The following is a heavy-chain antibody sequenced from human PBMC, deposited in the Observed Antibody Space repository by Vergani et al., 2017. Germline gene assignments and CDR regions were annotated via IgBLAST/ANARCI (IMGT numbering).Heavy chain of an antibody. CDR1: GFTFSSYS. V-gene: IGHV3-48*01. CDR2: ISSSSSTI. D-gene: IGHD6-6*01. J-gene: IGHJ4*02. CDR3: ARGGIAARQSLDY. Sequence: EVQLVESGGGLVQPGRSLRLSCAASGFTFSSYSMNWVRQAPGKGLEWVSYISSSSSTIYYADSVKGRFTISRDNAKNSLYLQMNSLRAEDTAVYYCARGGIAARQSLDYWGQGTLVTVSS.